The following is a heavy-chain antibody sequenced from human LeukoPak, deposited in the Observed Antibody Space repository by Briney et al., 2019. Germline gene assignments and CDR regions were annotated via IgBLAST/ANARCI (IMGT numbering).Heavy chain of an antibody. CDR2: INHSGST. CDR3: ARVTLTSGAAIDI. J-gene: IGHJ3*02. D-gene: IGHD1-14*01. CDR1: GGSFSGYY. Sequence: PSETLSLTCAVYGGSFSGYYWSWIRQPPGKGLEWIGEINHSGSTNYNPSLKSRIIMSIDTSENQFSLKLSSVTAADTAMYYCARVTLTSGAAIDIWGQGTVVTVSS. V-gene: IGHV4-34*09.